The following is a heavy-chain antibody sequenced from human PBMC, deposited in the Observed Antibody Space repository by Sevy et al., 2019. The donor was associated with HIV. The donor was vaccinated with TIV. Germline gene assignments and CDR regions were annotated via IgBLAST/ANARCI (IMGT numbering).Heavy chain of an antibody. CDR1: GGSISSGGYS. CDR3: ARAAARMTTVTHFDY. Sequence: SETLSLTCAVSGGSISSGGYSWNWIRRPPGKGLEWIGYIYHTGNTYYTPHLKSRVTISVDRSNNQFSLKLNSVTAADTAVYYCARAAARMTTVTHFDYWGQGTLVTVSS. J-gene: IGHJ4*02. CDR2: IYHTGNT. V-gene: IGHV4-30-2*01. D-gene: IGHD4-17*01.